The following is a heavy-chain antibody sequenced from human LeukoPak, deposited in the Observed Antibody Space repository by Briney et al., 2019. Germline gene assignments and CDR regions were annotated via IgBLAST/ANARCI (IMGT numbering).Heavy chain of an antibody. CDR1: GGSFSGYY. CDR2: INHSGST. V-gene: IGHV4-34*01. J-gene: IGHJ5*02. D-gene: IGHD6-13*01. CDR3: ARDNPSIAAAGTNWFDP. Sequence: SETLSLACAVYGGSFSGYYWSWIRQPPGKGLEWIGEINHSGSTNYNPSLKSRVTISVDTSKNQFSLKLSSVTAADTAVYYCARDNPSIAAAGTNWFDPWGQGTLVTVSS.